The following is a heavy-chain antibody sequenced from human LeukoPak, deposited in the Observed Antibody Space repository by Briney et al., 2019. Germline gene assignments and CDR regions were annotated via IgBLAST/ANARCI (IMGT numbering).Heavy chain of an antibody. V-gene: IGHV1-46*01. D-gene: IGHD5-12*01. CDR1: GYIFTNYY. CDR3: ARDAFLSGSLSPIDY. Sequence: ASLNVSCKASGYIFTNYYMHWVRQAPGQGLEWMGIINTSGGRTSFAKKFQGRVTMTRDTSTSTVYMELSSLRSEDTALYYCARDAFLSGSLSPIDYWAEGTLVT. J-gene: IGHJ4*02. CDR2: INTSGGRT.